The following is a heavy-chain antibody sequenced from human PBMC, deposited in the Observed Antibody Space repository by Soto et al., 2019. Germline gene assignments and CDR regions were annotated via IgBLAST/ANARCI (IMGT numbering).Heavy chain of an antibody. CDR3: AKDGVRGLGFDY. CDR2: ISGSGGST. V-gene: IGHV3-23*01. CDR1: GFTFSSYA. J-gene: IGHJ4*02. Sequence: EVQLLESGGGLVQPGGSLRLSCAASGFTFSSYAMNWVRQAPGKGLEWVSAISGSGGSTYYADSVKGRFTISRDNSKNTLYLQMNGLRAEDTAVYYCAKDGVRGLGFDYWGQGTLVTVSS. D-gene: IGHD3-16*01.